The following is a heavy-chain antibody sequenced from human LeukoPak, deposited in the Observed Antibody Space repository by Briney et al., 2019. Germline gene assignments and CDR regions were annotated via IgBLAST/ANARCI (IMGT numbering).Heavy chain of an antibody. J-gene: IGHJ3*01. CDR2: LRYGVSDK. CDR3: AKDKSGSYYPDAFDV. CDR1: GFTSSSYG. V-gene: IGHV3-30*02. Sequence: GGSLRHSCAQSGFTSSSYGMYWVREAPGKGLESVAYLRYGVSDKDYADFVKGRFTISRDNSKDTLYLQMNSLRAEDTAVYYCAKDKSGSYYPDAFDVWGQGTMVTVSS. D-gene: IGHD1-26*01.